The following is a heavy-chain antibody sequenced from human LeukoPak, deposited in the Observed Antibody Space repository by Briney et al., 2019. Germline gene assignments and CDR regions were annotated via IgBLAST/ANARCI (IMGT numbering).Heavy chain of an antibody. D-gene: IGHD1-26*01. CDR2: MNLKSGGA. Sequence: GASVKVSCKASGYAFTGYYMHWVRQAPGQGLECMGWMNLKSGGANYAQKFQGRVTMTRDTSITTAYMELSRLRSDDTAVYYCARDFSGASYYYYYGMDVWGQGTTVTVSS. V-gene: IGHV1-2*02. J-gene: IGHJ6*02. CDR3: ARDFSGASYYYYYGMDV. CDR1: GYAFTGYY.